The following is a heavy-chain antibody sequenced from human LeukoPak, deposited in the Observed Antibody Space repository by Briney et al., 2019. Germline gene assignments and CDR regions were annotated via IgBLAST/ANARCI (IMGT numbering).Heavy chain of an antibody. CDR3: AKDLTMIVVAIFDY. CDR2: ISGRGGNT. V-gene: IGHV3-23*01. J-gene: IGHJ4*02. CDR1: GFTFSTYV. D-gene: IGHD3-22*01. Sequence: PGGSLRLSCAASGFTFSTYVMSWVRQAPGKGLEWVSSISGRGGNTYYADSVKGRFTISRDNSKNTLSMQMNSLRAEDTAVYYCAKDLTMIVVAIFDYWGQGTLVTVSS.